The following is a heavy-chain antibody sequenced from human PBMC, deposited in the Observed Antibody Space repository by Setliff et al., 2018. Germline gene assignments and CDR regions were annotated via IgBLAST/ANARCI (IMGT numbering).Heavy chain of an antibody. Sequence: PSETLSLTCTISGYPINTHYWSWIRQSPGKGPEWIGYFHISGNVRSVNYHPSLKSRVTISGDTSKNQFSLKLTSVTAADTAVYFCARSLGSGSYYNSRPFYSDYWGQGTLVTVSS. CDR2: FHISGNVRSV. CDR1: GYPINTHY. CDR3: ARSLGSGSYYNSRPFYSDY. D-gene: IGHD3-10*01. J-gene: IGHJ4*02. V-gene: IGHV4-4*08.